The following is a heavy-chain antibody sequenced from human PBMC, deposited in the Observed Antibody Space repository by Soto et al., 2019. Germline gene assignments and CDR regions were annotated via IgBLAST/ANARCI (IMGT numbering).Heavy chain of an antibody. CDR2: ISYDGSNK. D-gene: IGHD3-16*01. CDR1: GFTFSSYG. Sequence: GGSLRLSCAASGFTFSSYGMHWVRQAPGKGLEWVAVISYDGSNKYYADSVKGRFTISRDNSKSTLYLQMNSLRAEDTAVYYCAKGKLRYYYFDYWGQGTLVTVSS. CDR3: AKGKLRYYYFDY. J-gene: IGHJ4*02. V-gene: IGHV3-30*18.